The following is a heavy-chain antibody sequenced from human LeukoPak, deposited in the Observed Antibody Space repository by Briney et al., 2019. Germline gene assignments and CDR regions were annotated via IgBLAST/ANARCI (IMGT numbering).Heavy chain of an antibody. Sequence: ASVKVSCKASGYTFSDYHIHWVRQAPGQGLEWMGWSNPSSGGTNYAEKFHGRVTMTRDTSTNTAYMELSRLRSDDTAVYFCTRVRALAAAGTGARYFQDWGQGTLVTVSS. V-gene: IGHV1-2*02. CDR1: GYTFSDYH. CDR2: SNPSSGGT. D-gene: IGHD6-13*01. CDR3: TRVRALAAAGTGARYFQD. J-gene: IGHJ1*01.